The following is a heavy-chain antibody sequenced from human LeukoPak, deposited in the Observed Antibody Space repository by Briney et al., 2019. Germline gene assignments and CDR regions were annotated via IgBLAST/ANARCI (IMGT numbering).Heavy chain of an antibody. Sequence: ASVKVSCKASGYTCTDHYMHWVRQAPGQGLEWVGWIKPDSGGTHYSQKFQGRVTLTTDTSIRTAYMELGGLRSDDSAVYFCARDHNWGPDYWGQGTLVTVSS. CDR1: GYTCTDHY. CDR2: IKPDSGGT. J-gene: IGHJ4*02. D-gene: IGHD7-27*01. CDR3: ARDHNWGPDY. V-gene: IGHV1-2*02.